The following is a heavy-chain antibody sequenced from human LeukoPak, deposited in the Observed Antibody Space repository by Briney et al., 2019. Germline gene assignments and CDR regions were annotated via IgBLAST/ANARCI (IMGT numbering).Heavy chain of an antibody. CDR3: ARGVVVPAAIEHYYYYMDV. V-gene: IGHV1-69*05. CDR2: IIPIFGTA. J-gene: IGHJ6*03. D-gene: IGHD2-2*01. Sequence: ASVKVSCKASGGTFSSYAISWVRQAPGQGLEWMGGIIPIFGTANYAQKFQGRVTITTDESTSTAYMELSSLRSEDTAVYYCARGVVVPAAIEHYYYYMDVWGKGTTVTVSS. CDR1: GGTFSSYA.